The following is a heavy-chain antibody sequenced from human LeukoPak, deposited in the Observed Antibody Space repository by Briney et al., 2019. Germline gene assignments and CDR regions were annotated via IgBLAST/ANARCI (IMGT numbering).Heavy chain of an antibody. J-gene: IGHJ4*02. CDR3: ARDRYGDGFAHFDY. CDR1: GYKFTGFY. V-gene: IGHV1-2*02. Sequence: ASVRVSCKAPGYKFTGFYIHWVRHAPGQGLEWMGWINPNSGGTKYAQKFQGKVTMTRVTSISTADMELTRLTSDDTAVYYCARDRYGDGFAHFDYWGQGALVTVSS. D-gene: IGHD5-24*01. CDR2: INPNSGGT.